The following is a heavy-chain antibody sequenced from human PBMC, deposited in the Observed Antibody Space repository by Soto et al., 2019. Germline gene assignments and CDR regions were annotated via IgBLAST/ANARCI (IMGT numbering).Heavy chain of an antibody. V-gene: IGHV4-30-4*01. Sequence: QVQLQESGPGLVKPSQTLSLTCTVSGGSISSGDHYWTWIRQPPGKGLEWIGYIYNSGSTYYNPSLKSRVTISPDTSKNQFSLTLSSVTAADTAVYYCAVNGGYWGCYFDLWGRGTLVTVSS. J-gene: IGHJ2*01. CDR3: AVNGGYWGCYFDL. D-gene: IGHD2-21*01. CDR2: IYNSGST. CDR1: GGSISSGDHY.